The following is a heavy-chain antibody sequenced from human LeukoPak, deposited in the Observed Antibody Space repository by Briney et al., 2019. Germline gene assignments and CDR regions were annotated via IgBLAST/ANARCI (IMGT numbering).Heavy chain of an antibody. CDR3: ASADLYYFDY. CDR2: INHSGST. CDR1: GGSFSGYY. J-gene: IGHJ4*02. V-gene: IGHV4-34*01. Sequence: SETLSLTCAVYGGSFSGYYWSWIRQPPGKGLEWIGEINHSGSTNHNPSLKSRVTISVDTSKSQFSLKLSSVTAADTAVYYCASADLYYFDYWGQGTLVTVSS.